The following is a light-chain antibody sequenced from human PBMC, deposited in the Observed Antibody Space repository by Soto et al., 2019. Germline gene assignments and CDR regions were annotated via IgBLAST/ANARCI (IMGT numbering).Light chain of an antibody. CDR3: CLYIGATTYV. CDR2: QVT. V-gene: IGLV2-14*01. Sequence: QSVLTQPASVSGSPGQSITISCTGTSSDVGAYHYVSWYQHHPGKAPKLMIYQVTNRPSGVSDRFSGSKSGNTASLTISGLRADDEADYYCCLYIGATTYVFXTGTKVTVL. J-gene: IGLJ1*01. CDR1: SSDVGAYHY.